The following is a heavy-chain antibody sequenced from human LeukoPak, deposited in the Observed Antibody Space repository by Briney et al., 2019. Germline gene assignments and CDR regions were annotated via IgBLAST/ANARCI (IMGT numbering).Heavy chain of an antibody. CDR2: ISAYNGNT. CDR3: ASRGYGDYLVY. J-gene: IGHJ4*02. CDR1: GYTFTSYY. Sequence: GASVKVSCKASGYTFTSYYMHWVRQAPGQGLEWVGWISAYNGNTNYAQKLQGRVTMTTDTSTSTAYMELRSLRSDDTAVYYCASRGYGDYLVYWGQGTLVTVSS. V-gene: IGHV1-18*04. D-gene: IGHD4-17*01.